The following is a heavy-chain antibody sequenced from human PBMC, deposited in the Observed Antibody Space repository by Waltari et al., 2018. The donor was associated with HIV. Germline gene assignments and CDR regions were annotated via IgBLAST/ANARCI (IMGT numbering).Heavy chain of an antibody. CDR3: ARDDYYDSSGYYGAFDI. V-gene: IGHV3-66*02. J-gene: IGHJ3*02. Sequence: VQLVESGGGLVQPGGSLRLSCAASGFTVSSNYMSWVRQAPGKGLEWVSVIYSGGSTYYADSVKGRFTISRDNSKNTLYLQMNSLRAEDTAVYYCARDDYYDSSGYYGAFDIWGQGTMVTVSS. CDR2: IYSGGST. CDR1: GFTVSSNY. D-gene: IGHD3-22*01.